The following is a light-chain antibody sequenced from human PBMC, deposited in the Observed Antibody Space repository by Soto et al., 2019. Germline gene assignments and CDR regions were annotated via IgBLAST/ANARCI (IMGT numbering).Light chain of an antibody. CDR2: GTS. CDR3: QQYGSSPT. Sequence: EIVLTQSPGTLSLSPGEGATLSCRASQSVGRDYLAWYQQKPGQAPRLLIHGTSYRATGIPDRFRGSGSGTDFILTISRLEPEDFAVYYCQQYGSSPTFGQGTKVDI. J-gene: IGKJ1*01. V-gene: IGKV3-20*01. CDR1: QSVGRDY.